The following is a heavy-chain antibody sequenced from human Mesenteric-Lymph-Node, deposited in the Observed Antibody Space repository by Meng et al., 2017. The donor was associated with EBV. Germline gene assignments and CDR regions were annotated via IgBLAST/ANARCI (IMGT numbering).Heavy chain of an antibody. CDR2: ISGYNGKT. J-gene: IGHJ4*02. Sequence: QAQLVQSGAEVKKPGASVKVSCKASGYTFTHYGISWVRQAPGQGLEWMGWISGYNGKTNYAQNFRGRITLTTDTSTSTAYMELRSLRSEDTAVYYCARGGYDFWSGYYTFDYWGQGTLVTVSS. D-gene: IGHD3-3*01. V-gene: IGHV1-18*01. CDR1: GYTFTHYG. CDR3: ARGGYDFWSGYYTFDY.